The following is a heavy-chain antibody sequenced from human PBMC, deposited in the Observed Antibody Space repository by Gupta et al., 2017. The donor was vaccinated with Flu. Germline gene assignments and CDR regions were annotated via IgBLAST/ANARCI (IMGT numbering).Heavy chain of an antibody. D-gene: IGHD5-12*01. V-gene: IGHV3-23*01. CDR3: VATATGLGGYYYYGMDV. Sequence: EVQLLESGGGLVQPGGSLRLSCAASGFTFSSYAMSWVRQAPGKGLEWVSAISGSGGSTYYADSVKGRFTISRDNSKNTLYLQMNSLRAEDTAVYYCVATATGLGGYYYYGMDVWGQGTTVTVSS. CDR2: ISGSGGST. J-gene: IGHJ6*02. CDR1: GFTFSSYA.